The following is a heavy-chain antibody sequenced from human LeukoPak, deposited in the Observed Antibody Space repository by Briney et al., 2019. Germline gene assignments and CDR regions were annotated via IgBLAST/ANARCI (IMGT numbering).Heavy chain of an antibody. CDR2: IYYSGST. V-gene: IGHV4-4*07. Sequence: SETLSLTCTVSGDSINSYFWSWLRQPAGKGLEWIGRIYYSGSTNYNPSLRSRVTMSVDTSKNQFSLNLSSVTAADTAVYYCAREGYSSGWYPDSWGQGTLVTVSS. CDR1: GDSINSYF. CDR3: AREGYSSGWYPDS. J-gene: IGHJ4*02. D-gene: IGHD6-19*01.